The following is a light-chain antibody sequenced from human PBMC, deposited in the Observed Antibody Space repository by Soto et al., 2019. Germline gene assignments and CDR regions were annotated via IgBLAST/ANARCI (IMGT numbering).Light chain of an antibody. CDR1: SSNIGAGFD. J-gene: IGLJ3*02. CDR2: ANT. V-gene: IGLV1-40*01. Sequence: QSALTQPPSVSGAPGQRVTISCTGSSSNIGAGFDVNWYQQLPGTAPELLIYANTNRPSGVPDRFSASKSGTSASLAITGLQAEDEADYYCQSYDSSLSGSTVFGGGTKLTVL. CDR3: QSYDSSLSGSTV.